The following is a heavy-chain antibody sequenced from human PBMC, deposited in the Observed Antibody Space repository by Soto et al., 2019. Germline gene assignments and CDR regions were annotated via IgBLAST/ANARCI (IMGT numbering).Heavy chain of an antibody. J-gene: IGHJ6*02. CDR2: IWYDGSNK. CDR1: GFTFSSYG. D-gene: IGHD6-6*01. CDR3: ARDDLEGRDYDEYSSSSPRFGMDV. Sequence: GGSLRLSCAASGFTFSSYGMHWVRQAPGKGLEWVAVIWYDGSNKYYADSVKGRFTISRDNSKNTLYLQMNSLRAEDTAVYYCARDDLEGRDYDEYSSSSPRFGMDVWGQGTTVTVSS. V-gene: IGHV3-33*01.